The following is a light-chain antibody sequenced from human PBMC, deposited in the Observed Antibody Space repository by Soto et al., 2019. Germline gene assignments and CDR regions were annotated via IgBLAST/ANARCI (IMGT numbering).Light chain of an antibody. J-gene: IGKJ2*01. Sequence: EIVLTQSPGTLSLSPGERATLSCRASQSISSSYLAWYQQKPGQAPRLLIYGASSRATGIPDRFSGSGSGTDFTLTISRLEPEAFAVYYCQQYGSSPYTFGQGTNLEIK. V-gene: IGKV3-20*01. CDR3: QQYGSSPYT. CDR2: GAS. CDR1: QSISSSY.